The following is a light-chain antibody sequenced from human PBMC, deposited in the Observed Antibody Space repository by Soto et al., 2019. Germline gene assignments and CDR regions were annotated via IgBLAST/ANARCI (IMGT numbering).Light chain of an antibody. Sequence: DIQLTQSPSSLSASVGDRVTITCRASHPISNYLNWYQYRPGKAPQLLIYAASSFHSGVPSRFSGSESGTDFTLTITSLQPEDSATYYCQQSYGTPLTFGQGTRLEIK. CDR2: AAS. J-gene: IGKJ5*01. CDR1: HPISNY. V-gene: IGKV1-39*01. CDR3: QQSYGTPLT.